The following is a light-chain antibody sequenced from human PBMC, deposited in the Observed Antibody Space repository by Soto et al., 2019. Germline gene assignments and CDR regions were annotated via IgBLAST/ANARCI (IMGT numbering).Light chain of an antibody. V-gene: IGLV2-14*03. Sequence: QSALTQPASVSGSRGQSITTSCTGTFSDVGGYNYVSWYQQHPGKAPKLMIQDVSNRPSGVSDRFSGSKSGNTASLTISGLQAEDEAYYYCSSYTTSTTVLFGGGTNLTVL. J-gene: IGLJ2*01. CDR2: DVS. CDR1: FSDVGGYNY. CDR3: SSYTTSTTVL.